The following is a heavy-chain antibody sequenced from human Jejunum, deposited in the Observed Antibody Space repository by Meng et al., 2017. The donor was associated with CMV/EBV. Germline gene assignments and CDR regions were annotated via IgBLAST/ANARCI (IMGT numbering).Heavy chain of an antibody. J-gene: IGHJ6*02. CDR2: ISDGGGDT. CDR3: AKSLEGYCSSTTCYPYYGMDV. Sequence: MTWVRQAPGKGLEWVSSISDGGGDTYYADSVKGRFTISRDNSKNTVYLQMNSLRAEDTATYFCAKSLEGYCSSTTCYPYYGMDVWGQGTAVTVSS. V-gene: IGHV3-23*01. D-gene: IGHD2-2*01.